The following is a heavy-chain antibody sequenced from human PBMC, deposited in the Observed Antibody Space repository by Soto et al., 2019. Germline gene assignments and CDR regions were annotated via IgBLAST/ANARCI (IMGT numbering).Heavy chain of an antibody. Sequence: QGQLVQSGAEVKKPGASVKVSCKASGYTFTSYGISWVRQAPGQGLEWMGRISGYNGDTKYAQKFQSRVTMTVDTSQTTAYMGQRCLTSDDWAVYYGAKNGQPPYRVAGMDVW. CDR3: AKNGQPPYRVAGMDV. CDR2: ISGYNGDT. D-gene: IGHD2-8*01. J-gene: IGHJ6*01. CDR1: GYTFTSYG. V-gene: IGHV1-18*01.